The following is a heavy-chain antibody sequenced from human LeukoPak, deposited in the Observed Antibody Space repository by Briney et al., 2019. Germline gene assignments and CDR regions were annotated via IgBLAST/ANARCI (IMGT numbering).Heavy chain of an antibody. D-gene: IGHD3-22*01. CDR1: GYSFTAYY. CDR3: GSLYYDTSDDVFNS. Sequence: ASVKVSCKASGYSFTAYYLHWVRQAPGQGLDWMGWINPKSGDTNYAQKFQGRVTMTRDTSISTAYMELTRLRSDDTAVYYCGSLYYDTSDDVFNSWGQGTLVTVSS. J-gene: IGHJ4*02. V-gene: IGHV1-2*02. CDR2: INPKSGDT.